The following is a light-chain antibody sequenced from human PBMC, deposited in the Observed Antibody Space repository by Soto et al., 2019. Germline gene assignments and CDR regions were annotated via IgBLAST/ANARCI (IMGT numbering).Light chain of an antibody. V-gene: IGKV1-5*03. J-gene: IGKJ1*01. CDR1: RSISTW. CDR3: QHYNSYSEA. CDR2: KAS. Sequence: IQMTQYPSALSASLGNRIPITCRASRSISTWLAWYQQKPGKAPKLLIYKASTLKSGVPSRFSGSGSGTEFTLTISSLQPDDFATYYCQHYNSYSEAFGQGTKVDIK.